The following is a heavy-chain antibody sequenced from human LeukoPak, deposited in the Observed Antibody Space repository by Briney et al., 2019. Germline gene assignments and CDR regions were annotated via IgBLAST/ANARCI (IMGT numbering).Heavy chain of an antibody. CDR1: GYTFSSND. V-gene: IGHV1-8*01. CDR3: ARSRPRRSQYWFDP. D-gene: IGHD4-11*01. Sequence: ASVKVSCKASGYTFSSNDINWVRQATGQGLEWMGWMNPENGNTGYAQKFQGRVTMTRNTSISTAYMELSSLRSEDTAVYYCARSRPRRSQYWFDPWGQGTLVTVSS. J-gene: IGHJ5*02. CDR2: MNPENGNT.